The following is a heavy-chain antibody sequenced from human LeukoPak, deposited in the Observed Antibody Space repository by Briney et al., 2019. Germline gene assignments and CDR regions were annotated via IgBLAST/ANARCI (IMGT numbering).Heavy chain of an antibody. CDR1: GYTFTSYG. J-gene: IGHJ6*04. D-gene: IGHD3-9*01. V-gene: IGHV1-18*04. CDR2: ISAYNGNT. Sequence: ASVKVSCKASGYTFTSYGISWVRQAPGQGLEWMGWISAYNGNTNYAQKLQGRVTMTTDTSTSTAYMELRSLTSDDTAVYYCARDIGHPTYYDILTGYPLGGYYYGMDVWGKGTMVTVSS. CDR3: ARDIGHPTYYDILTGYPLGGYYYGMDV.